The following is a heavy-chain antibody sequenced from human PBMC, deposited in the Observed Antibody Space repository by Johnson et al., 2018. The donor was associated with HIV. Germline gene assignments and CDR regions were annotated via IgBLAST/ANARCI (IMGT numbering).Heavy chain of an antibody. Sequence: QMQLVESGGGVVQPGRSLRLSCAASGFTFSSYAMHWVRQAPGKGLEWVAVISYDGSNTYYADSVKGRSTISRDNSKHTLYLQMNSLRADDTAVYYCASPLEAAAGPMDAFDIWGQGTGVIVSS. J-gene: IGHJ3*02. V-gene: IGHV3-30-3*01. CDR1: GFTFSSYA. CDR2: ISYDGSNT. CDR3: ASPLEAAAGPMDAFDI. D-gene: IGHD6-13*01.